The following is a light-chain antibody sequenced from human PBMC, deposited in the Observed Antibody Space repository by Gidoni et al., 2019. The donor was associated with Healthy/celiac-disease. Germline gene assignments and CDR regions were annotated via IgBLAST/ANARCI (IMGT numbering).Light chain of an antibody. CDR1: QSISNY. CDR3: QQSYSTSSWT. Sequence: DIQMTQSPSSLSASVGDRVTITCRASQSISNYLNWYQQKPGKAPKLLIYAASRLQSGVPSRFSGSGAGTDFTLTISSLQPEDFATYYCQQSYSTSSWTFGQGTKVEIK. CDR2: AAS. V-gene: IGKV1-39*01. J-gene: IGKJ1*01.